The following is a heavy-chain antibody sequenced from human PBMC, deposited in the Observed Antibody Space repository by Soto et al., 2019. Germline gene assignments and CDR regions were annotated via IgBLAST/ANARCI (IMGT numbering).Heavy chain of an antibody. V-gene: IGHV3-30*04. CDR2: ISYDGSNK. Sequence: GGSLRLSCAASGFTFSSYAMHWVRQAQGKGLGWVAVISYDGSNKYDADSVKGRFTISGENAKNTLYLQMNSLRAEDTAVYYCARDGRRVGADDAFDIWGQGTMVTVSS. CDR1: GFTFSSYA. D-gene: IGHD1-26*01. CDR3: ARDGRRVGADDAFDI. J-gene: IGHJ3*02.